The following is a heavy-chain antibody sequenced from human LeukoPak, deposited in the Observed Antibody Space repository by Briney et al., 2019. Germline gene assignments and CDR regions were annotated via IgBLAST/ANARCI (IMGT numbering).Heavy chain of an antibody. CDR1: GFTLSSYW. Sequence: GGSLRLSCAAPGFTLSSYWVSWGRQAPGEGAGWVANIKQDGSEKYYVDSVKGRFTISRDNAKNSLFLQMNSLRAEDTAVYYCARGPAAGNLLGYWGQGTLVTVSS. J-gene: IGHJ4*02. CDR3: ARGPAAGNLLGY. V-gene: IGHV3-7*01. D-gene: IGHD6-19*01. CDR2: IKQDGSEK.